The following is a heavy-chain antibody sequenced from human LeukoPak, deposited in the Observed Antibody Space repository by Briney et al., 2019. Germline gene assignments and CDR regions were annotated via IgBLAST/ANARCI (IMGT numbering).Heavy chain of an antibody. CDR3: VKSVISAGQFDY. CDR1: GFTFSSYG. Sequence: GGSLRLSCAASGFTFSSYGMHWVRQAPGKGLEWVAVVSYDGSSKYYADSVKGRFTISRDNSENTLDLQMNSLRVEDTAVYYCVKSVISAGQFDYWGQGTLVTISS. V-gene: IGHV3-30*18. J-gene: IGHJ4*02. CDR2: VSYDGSSK. D-gene: IGHD6-13*01.